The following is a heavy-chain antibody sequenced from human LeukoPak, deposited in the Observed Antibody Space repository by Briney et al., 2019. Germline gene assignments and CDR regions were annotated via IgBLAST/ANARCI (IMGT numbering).Heavy chain of an antibody. CDR1: GGSFSGYY. V-gene: IGHV4-34*01. CDR2: INHSGST. D-gene: IGHD2-15*01. Sequence: PSETLSLTCAVYGGSFSGYYWSWIRQPPGKGLEWIGEINHSGSTNYNPSLKSRVTISVDTSKNQFSLKLSSVTAADMAVYYCARPSDIVVVVAGFDIWGQGTMVTVSS. J-gene: IGHJ3*02. CDR3: ARPSDIVVVVAGFDI.